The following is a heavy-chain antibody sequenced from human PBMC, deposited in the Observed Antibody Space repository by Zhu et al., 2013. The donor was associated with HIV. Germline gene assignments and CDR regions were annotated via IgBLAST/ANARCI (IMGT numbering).Heavy chain of an antibody. J-gene: IGHJ4*02. Sequence: VQLLESGGGLVQPGGSLRLSCAASGFTFTNCAMNWVRQAPGKGLEWVTTITRQRSLPHTTQTPVKGRFTIFRDNSKNTVDVQMNNLRADDTAVYYCAKGVAPSGKTPFDSWGQGTLVTVSS. CDR3: AKGVAPSGKTPFDS. D-gene: IGHD2-15*01. CDR2: ITRQRSLP. CDR1: GFTFTNCA. V-gene: IGHV3-23*01.